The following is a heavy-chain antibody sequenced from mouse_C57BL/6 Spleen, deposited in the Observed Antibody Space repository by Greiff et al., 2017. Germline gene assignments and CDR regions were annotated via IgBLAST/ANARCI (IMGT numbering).Heavy chain of an antibody. CDR1: GYTFTSYW. CDR3: AVSLITTVVALDY. CDR2: IHPNSGST. Sequence: QVQLQQSGAELVKPGASVKLSCKASGYTFTSYWMHWVKQRPGQGLEWIGMIHPNSGSTNYNEKFKSKATLTVDKSSSTAYMQLSSLTSEDSAVYYCAVSLITTVVALDYWGQGTTLTVSS. J-gene: IGHJ2*01. D-gene: IGHD1-1*01. V-gene: IGHV1-64*01.